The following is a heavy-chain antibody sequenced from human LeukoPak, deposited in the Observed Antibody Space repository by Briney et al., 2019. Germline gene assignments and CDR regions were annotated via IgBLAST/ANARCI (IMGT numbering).Heavy chain of an antibody. CDR1: GYTFTGYY. D-gene: IGHD6-13*01. Sequence: ASVKVSCKASGYTFTGYYMHWVRQAPGHGLEWMGWINPNSGGTNYAQKFQGRVTMTRDTSISTAYMELSRLRSDDTAVYYCARVAGYSSSWYIGWFDPWGQGTLVTVSS. J-gene: IGHJ5*02. V-gene: IGHV1-2*02. CDR2: INPNSGGT. CDR3: ARVAGYSSSWYIGWFDP.